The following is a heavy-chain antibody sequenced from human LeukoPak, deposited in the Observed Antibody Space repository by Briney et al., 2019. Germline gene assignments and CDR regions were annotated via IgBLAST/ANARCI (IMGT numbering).Heavy chain of an antibody. J-gene: IGHJ4*02. D-gene: IGHD2-15*01. Sequence: GGSLRLSCAASGFTFSSYSMNWVRQAPGKGLKWVSTITGSGGTYYADSVKGRFAISRDNSKNTLYLQMNSLRAEDTAVYYCAKGGSAQRNFDYWGQGTLVTVSS. V-gene: IGHV3-23*01. CDR3: AKGGSAQRNFDY. CDR2: ITGSGGT. CDR1: GFTFSSYS.